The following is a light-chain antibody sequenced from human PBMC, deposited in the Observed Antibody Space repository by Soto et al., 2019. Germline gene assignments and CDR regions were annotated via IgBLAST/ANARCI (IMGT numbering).Light chain of an antibody. J-gene: IGLJ1*01. CDR1: SRDVGGYNY. Sequence: QSDLTQPASVCGSRGQASTISCTGTSRDVGGYNYVSWYQQHPGKAPKLMIYDVSNRPSGVSNRFSGSKSGNTASLTISGLQAEDEADYYCSSYTSSSGYVFGTGTKVTVL. CDR2: DVS. V-gene: IGLV2-14*01. CDR3: SSYTSSSGYV.